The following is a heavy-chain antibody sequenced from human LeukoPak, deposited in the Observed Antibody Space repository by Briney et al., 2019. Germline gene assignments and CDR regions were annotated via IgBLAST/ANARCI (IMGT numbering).Heavy chain of an antibody. CDR3: ARPYSSSWYSGFQH. Sequence: SETLSLTCTVSGGSISNYYWSWIRQPPGKGLEWIGYIYYSGSTNYNPSLKSRVTISVDTSKNQFSLKLSSVTAADTAVYCCARPYSSSWYSGFQHWGQGTLVTVSS. D-gene: IGHD6-13*01. CDR2: IYYSGST. V-gene: IGHV4-59*08. J-gene: IGHJ1*01. CDR1: GGSISNYY.